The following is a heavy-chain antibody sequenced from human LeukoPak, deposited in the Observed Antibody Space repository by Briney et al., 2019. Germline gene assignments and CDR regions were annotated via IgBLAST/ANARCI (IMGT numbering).Heavy chain of an antibody. D-gene: IGHD3-22*01. CDR1: GFTFSSYS. Sequence: PGGSLRLSCAASGFTFSSYSMNWVRQAPGKGLEWVSSISSSSSYIYYADSVKGRFTISRDNAKNSLYLQMNSLRAEDTAVYYCARDSVLYYNSSGLDYWGQGTLVTVSS. J-gene: IGHJ4*02. CDR3: ARDSVLYYNSSGLDY. CDR2: ISSSSSYI. V-gene: IGHV3-21*01.